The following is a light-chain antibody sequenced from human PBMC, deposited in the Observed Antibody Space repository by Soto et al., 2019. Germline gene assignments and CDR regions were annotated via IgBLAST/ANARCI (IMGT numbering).Light chain of an antibody. Sequence: QSALTQPPSASGSPGQSVTISCTGTSSDVGGYNYVSWYQQHPDKAPKLMIYEVTKRPSGVPDRFSGSKSGNTASLTVSGLQAEDEADYYCISYAGNSLYVFGTGTKVTVL. CDR3: ISYAGNSLYV. J-gene: IGLJ1*01. CDR1: SSDVGGYNY. V-gene: IGLV2-8*01. CDR2: EVT.